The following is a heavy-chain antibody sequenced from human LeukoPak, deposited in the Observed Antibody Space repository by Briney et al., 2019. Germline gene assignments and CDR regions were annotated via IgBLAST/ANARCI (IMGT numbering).Heavy chain of an antibody. Sequence: SETLSLTCTVSGGSISSSSYYWGWIRQPPGKGLEWIGSIYYSGSTYYNPSLKSRVTISVDTSKNQFSLKLSSVTAADTAVYCCARGSSRWMDYYMDVWGKETTVTVSS. CDR1: GGSISSSSYY. V-gene: IGHV4-39*07. D-gene: IGHD6-13*01. CDR2: IYYSGST. J-gene: IGHJ6*03. CDR3: ARGSSRWMDYYMDV.